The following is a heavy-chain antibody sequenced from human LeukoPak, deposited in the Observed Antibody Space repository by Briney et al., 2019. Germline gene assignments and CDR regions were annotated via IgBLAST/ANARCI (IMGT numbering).Heavy chain of an antibody. CDR2: ISYDGSNK. V-gene: IGHV3-30*04. Sequence: GGSLRLSCAASGFTFSSYAMHWVRQAPGKGLEWVAVISYDGSNKYYADSVKGRFTISRDNAKNSLYLQMNSLRAEDTAVYYCARGRGYSYGYEGPRPFDYWGQGTLVTVSS. CDR1: GFTFSSYA. D-gene: IGHD5-18*01. J-gene: IGHJ4*02. CDR3: ARGRGYSYGYEGPRPFDY.